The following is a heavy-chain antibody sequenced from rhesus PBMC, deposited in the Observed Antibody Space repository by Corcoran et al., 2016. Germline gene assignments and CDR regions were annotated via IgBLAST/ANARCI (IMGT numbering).Heavy chain of an antibody. D-gene: IGHD6-31*01. Sequence: QVQLQESGPGVVKPSETLSLTCAVSGGSISDSYRWSWIRQPPGKGLEWIGYIYGSSTSTNHNPSLKSRDTISKDTSKKQFSLKLSSMTAADTAVYYCAREAAAGSFDYWGQGVLVTVSS. V-gene: IGHV4S10*01. CDR3: AREAAAGSFDY. CDR2: IYGSSTST. CDR1: GGSISDSYR. J-gene: IGHJ4*01.